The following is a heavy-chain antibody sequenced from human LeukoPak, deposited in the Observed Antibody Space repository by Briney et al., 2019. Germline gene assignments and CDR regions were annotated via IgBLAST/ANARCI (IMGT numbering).Heavy chain of an antibody. Sequence: ASVKVSCKTSGYSFTDYYMHWVRQAPGQGLEWMGWINPNSGGTSSAQKFQGRVTMTRDTSITTVYMEVSWLTSDDTAIYYCARADRPHGGPYLIGPWGQGTLVTVSS. CDR2: INPNSGGT. CDR1: GYSFTDYY. D-gene: IGHD2-21*01. J-gene: IGHJ5*02. CDR3: ARADRPHGGPYLIGP. V-gene: IGHV1-2*02.